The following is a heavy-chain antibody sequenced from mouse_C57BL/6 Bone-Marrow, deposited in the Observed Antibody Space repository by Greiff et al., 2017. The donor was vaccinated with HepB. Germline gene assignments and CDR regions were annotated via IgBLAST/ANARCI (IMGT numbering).Heavy chain of an antibody. Sequence: VQLQQSGAELAKPGASVKMSCKASGYTFTSYWMHWVKQRPGQGLAWIGYINPSSGYTKYNQKFKDKATLTADKSSSTAYMQLSSLTYADSSVYYCATIYYDYEYYFDYWGQGTTLTVSS. J-gene: IGHJ2*01. CDR1: GYTFTSYW. V-gene: IGHV1-7*01. CDR3: ATIYYDYEYYFDY. D-gene: IGHD2-4*01. CDR2: INPSSGYT.